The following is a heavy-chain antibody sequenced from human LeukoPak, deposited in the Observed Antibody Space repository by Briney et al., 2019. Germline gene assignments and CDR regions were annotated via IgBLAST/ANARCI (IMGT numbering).Heavy chain of an antibody. CDR2: ISSGSTI. J-gene: IGHJ4*02. V-gene: IGHV3-48*03. CDR3: ARGDVEGQQDYYFDY. CDR1: GFTFSSYE. D-gene: IGHD6-13*01. Sequence: GGSLRLSCAASGFTFSSYEMNWVRQAPGKGLEWVSYISSGSTIYYADSVKGRFTISRDNAKNSLYLQMNSLRAEDTVVYYCARGDVEGQQDYYFDYWGQGTLVTVSS.